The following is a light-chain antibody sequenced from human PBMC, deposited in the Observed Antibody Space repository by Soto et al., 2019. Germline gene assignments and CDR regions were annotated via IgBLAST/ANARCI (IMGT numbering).Light chain of an antibody. CDR3: QQYAWSPLT. J-gene: IGKJ5*01. CDR1: QSVPRSY. Sequence: EIVLTQSPGTLSLSPGERATLSCRASQSVPRSYLAWFQQRPGQAPRLLIYEASTRATDIPDRFSGSESGTDFTLNISSLEPEDFAVYYCQQYAWSPLTFGQGTRLET. CDR2: EAS. V-gene: IGKV3-20*01.